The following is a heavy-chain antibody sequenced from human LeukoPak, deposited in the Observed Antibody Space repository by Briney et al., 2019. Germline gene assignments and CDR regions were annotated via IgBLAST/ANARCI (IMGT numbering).Heavy chain of an antibody. Sequence: GGSLRLSCAASGFTFSSYSMNWVRQAPGKGLEWVAVISYDGSNKYYADSVKGRFTISRDNSKNTLYLQMNSLRAEDTAVYYCAKDWYSSSWAGDYWGQGTLVTVSS. CDR3: AKDWYSSSWAGDY. J-gene: IGHJ4*02. D-gene: IGHD6-13*01. V-gene: IGHV3-30*18. CDR2: ISYDGSNK. CDR1: GFTFSSYS.